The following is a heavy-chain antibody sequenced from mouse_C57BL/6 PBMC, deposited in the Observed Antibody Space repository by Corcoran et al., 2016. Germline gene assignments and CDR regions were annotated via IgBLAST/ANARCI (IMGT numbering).Heavy chain of an antibody. Sequence: QVQLQQSGPELVKPGASVKISCKASGYTFTDYYINWVKQRPGQGLEWIGWIFPGSGSTYYNEKFKGKATLTVDQSSSTAYMLLSSLTSEDSAVYFCARSKQPKAPWFAYWGQGTLVTVSA. V-gene: IGHV1-75*01. D-gene: IGHD3-1*01. J-gene: IGHJ3*01. CDR2: IFPGSGST. CDR1: GYTFTDYY. CDR3: ARSKQPKAPWFAY.